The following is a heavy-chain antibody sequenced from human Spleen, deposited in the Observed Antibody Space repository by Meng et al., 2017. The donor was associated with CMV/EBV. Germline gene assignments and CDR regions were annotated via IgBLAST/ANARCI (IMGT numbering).Heavy chain of an antibody. CDR3: ARIDYNASGSYYESRFDY. CDR1: FIDYY. D-gene: IGHD3-10*01. J-gene: IGHJ4*02. V-gene: IGHV1-2*02. CDR2: INPQTGGT. Sequence: FIDYYIHWGRQAPGQGLEWMGWINPQTGGTEYAPKFQGRVTMTRDASISTAYMELSRLRSDDTAVYYCARIDYNASGSYYESRFDYWGQGALVTVSS.